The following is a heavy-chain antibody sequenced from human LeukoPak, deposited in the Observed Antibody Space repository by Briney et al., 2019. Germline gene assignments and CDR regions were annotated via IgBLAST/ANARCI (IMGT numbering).Heavy chain of an antibody. CDR2: ISGSGGST. Sequence: GGSLRLSWAASGLTFSSYAMSWVRQAPGKGLEWVSAISGSGGSTYYADSVKGRFTISRDNSKNTLYLQMNSLRAEDTAVYYCAKVTVLRYFDWLRNYFDCWGQGTLVTVSS. J-gene: IGHJ4*02. D-gene: IGHD3-9*01. V-gene: IGHV3-23*01. CDR3: AKVTVLRYFDWLRNYFDC. CDR1: GLTFSSYA.